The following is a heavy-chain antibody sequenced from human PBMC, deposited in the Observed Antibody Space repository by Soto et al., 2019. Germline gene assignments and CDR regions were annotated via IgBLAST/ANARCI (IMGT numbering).Heavy chain of an antibody. D-gene: IGHD6-13*01. CDR1: GFTFSSYA. J-gene: IGHJ4*02. CDR3: AKDDYFGAAAGGGDFDY. V-gene: IGHV3-23*01. CDR2: ISGSGGST. Sequence: GGSLRLSCAASGFTFSSYAMSWVRQAPGKGLEWVSAISGSGGSTYYADSVKGRFTISRDNSKNTLYLQMNSLRAEDTAVYYCAKDDYFGAAAGGGDFDYWGQGTLVTVSS.